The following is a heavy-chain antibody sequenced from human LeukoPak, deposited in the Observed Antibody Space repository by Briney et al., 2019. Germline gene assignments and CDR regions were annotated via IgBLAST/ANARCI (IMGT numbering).Heavy chain of an antibody. CDR2: IYTSGST. Sequence: SETLSLTCTASGGSISSYYWSWIRQPAGKGLEWIGRIYTSGSTNYNPSLKSRVTMSVDTSKNQFSLKLSSVTAADTAVYYCARVGGLHALSLHTVVDYWGQGTLVTVSS. J-gene: IGHJ4*02. CDR3: ARVGGLHALSLHTVVDY. V-gene: IGHV4-4*07. D-gene: IGHD2-15*01. CDR1: GGSISSYY.